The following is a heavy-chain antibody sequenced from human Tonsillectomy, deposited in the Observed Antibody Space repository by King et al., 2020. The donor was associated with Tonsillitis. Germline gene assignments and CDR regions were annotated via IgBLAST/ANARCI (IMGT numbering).Heavy chain of an antibody. CDR2: INPSSRT. J-gene: IGHJ4*02. Sequence: QLVQSGAEVKKPGASVKVSCKTSGYTFTSYCMHWVRQAPGQGLEWMGIINPSSRTSYAQKFQGRVTMTRDTSTSTVYMELSSLRSEDTAVYYCARDLGNGDSSGSGYFDYWGQGSLVTVSS. D-gene: IGHD3-22*01. V-gene: IGHV1-46*01. CDR3: ARDLGNGDSSGSGYFDY. CDR1: GYTFTSYC.